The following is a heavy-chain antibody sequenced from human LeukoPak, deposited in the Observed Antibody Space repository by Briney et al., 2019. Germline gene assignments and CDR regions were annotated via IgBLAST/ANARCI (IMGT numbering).Heavy chain of an antibody. J-gene: IGHJ4*02. V-gene: IGHV3-7*01. CDR2: IKQGGSEK. D-gene: IGHD3-22*01. CDR1: GFTFSSYW. CDR3: ARDKGRGYYDSSGYFDY. Sequence: EGSLRLSCAASGFTFSSYWMSWVRQAPGKGLEWVANIKQGGSEKYYVDSVKGRFTISRDDAKNSLYLQMNSLRAEDTAVYYCARDKGRGYYDSSGYFDYWGQGTLVTVSS.